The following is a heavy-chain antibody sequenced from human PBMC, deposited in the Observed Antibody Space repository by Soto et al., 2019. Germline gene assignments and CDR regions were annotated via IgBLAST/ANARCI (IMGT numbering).Heavy chain of an antibody. CDR3: ARGGAMDV. CDR2: IYYTGST. Sequence: PSETLSLTCTVSGGSISSSSYYWGWIRQPPGKGLEWIGYIYYTGSTNYNPSLKSRVTISVDTSKNQFSLKVTSMTAADAAVYYCARGGAMDVWGKGTTVTVSS. J-gene: IGHJ6*03. V-gene: IGHV4-61*05. CDR1: GGSISSSSYY.